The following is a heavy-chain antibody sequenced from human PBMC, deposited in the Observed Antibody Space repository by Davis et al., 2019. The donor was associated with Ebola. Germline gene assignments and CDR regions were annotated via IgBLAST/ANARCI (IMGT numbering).Heavy chain of an antibody. D-gene: IGHD2-21*02. CDR2: INPNSGNT. V-gene: IGHV1-8*02. J-gene: IGHJ6*02. CDR1: GYTFTGYY. Sequence: ASVKVSCKASGYTFTGYYMHWVRQAPGQGLEWMGWINPNSGNTGYAQKFQGRVTMTEDTSTDTAYMELSSLRSEDTAVYYCATDQGGDYATRGRVYYYYYGMDVWGQGTTVTVSS. CDR3: ATDQGGDYATRGRVYYYYYGMDV.